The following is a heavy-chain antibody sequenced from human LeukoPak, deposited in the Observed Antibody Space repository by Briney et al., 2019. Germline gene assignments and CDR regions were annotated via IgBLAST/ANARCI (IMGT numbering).Heavy chain of an antibody. D-gene: IGHD6-19*01. V-gene: IGHV3-64D*06. Sequence: GGSLRLSCSASGLTFSSYAMHWVRQAPGKGLEYVSAISSNGGSTYYADSVKGRFSISRDNSKNKLYLQMSSLRAEGTAVYYCVKGHSSGWYWFDPWGQGTLVTVSS. CDR3: VKGHSSGWYWFDP. J-gene: IGHJ5*02. CDR2: ISSNGGST. CDR1: GLTFSSYA.